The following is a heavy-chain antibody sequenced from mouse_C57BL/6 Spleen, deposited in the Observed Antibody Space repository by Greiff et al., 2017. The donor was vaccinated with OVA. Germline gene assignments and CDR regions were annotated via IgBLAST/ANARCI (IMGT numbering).Heavy chain of an antibody. J-gene: IGHJ4*01. CDR3: ARKGITTVVDYAMEY. D-gene: IGHD1-1*01. V-gene: IGHV5-4*03. CDR2: ISDGGSYT. Sequence: EVKVVESGGGLVKPGGSLKLSCAASGFTFSSYAMSWVRQTPEKRLEWVATISDGGSYTYYPDNVKGRFTISRDNAKNNLYLQMSHLKSEDTAMYYCARKGITTVVDYAMEYWGQGTSVTVSS. CDR1: GFTFSSYA.